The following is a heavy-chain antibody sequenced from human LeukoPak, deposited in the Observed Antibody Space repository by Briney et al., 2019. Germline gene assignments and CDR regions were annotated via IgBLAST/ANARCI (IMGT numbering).Heavy chain of an antibody. CDR1: GGSISSSTYY. V-gene: IGHV4-39*01. CDR2: IYYSGFT. D-gene: IGHD6-19*01. CDR3: ARRLARGYFDY. J-gene: IGHJ4*02. Sequence: SETLSLTCTVSGGSISSSTYYWGWIRQPPGKGLEWIGSIYYSGFTYYHPSLKSRVTISVDTSKNQFSLKLSSVTAADTAVYFCARRLARGYFDYWGQGTLVTVSS.